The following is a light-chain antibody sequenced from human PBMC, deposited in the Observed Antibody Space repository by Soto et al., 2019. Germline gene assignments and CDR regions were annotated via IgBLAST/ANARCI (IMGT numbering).Light chain of an antibody. Sequence: QSALTQPASVSGSPGQSITISCTGTSSDVGGYNYVSWYQQHPGKAPKLMIYDVSNRPSGVSNRFSGSKSGNTASLTISGLQAEDEGDYYCRSYPSSSTLDVVFGGGTKLNVL. V-gene: IGLV2-14*01. CDR2: DVS. J-gene: IGLJ2*01. CDR3: RSYPSSSTLDVV. CDR1: SSDVGGYNY.